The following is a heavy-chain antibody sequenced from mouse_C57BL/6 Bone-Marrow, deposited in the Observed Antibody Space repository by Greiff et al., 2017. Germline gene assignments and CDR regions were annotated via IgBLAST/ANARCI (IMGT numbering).Heavy chain of an antibody. V-gene: IGHV4-1*01. Sequence: AASGIDFSRYWMSWVRRAPGKGLEWIGEINPDSSTINYAPSLKDKFIISRDNAKNTLYLQMSKVRSEDTALYYCARQGTTVVVPMDYWGQGTSVTVSS. J-gene: IGHJ4*01. CDR3: ARQGTTVVVPMDY. CDR1: GIDFSRYW. D-gene: IGHD1-1*01. CDR2: INPDSSTI.